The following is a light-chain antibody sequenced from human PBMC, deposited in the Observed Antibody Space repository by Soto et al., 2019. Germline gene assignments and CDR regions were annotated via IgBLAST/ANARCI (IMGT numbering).Light chain of an antibody. J-gene: IGKJ2*01. V-gene: IGKV1-39*01. CDR2: VAS. CDR3: QQTFSPPYT. CDR1: QSISNS. Sequence: DIQMTQSLSSLSASVGDTVTITCRASQSISNSLSWYQQKPGKAPKFLIYVASTLQRGVPSRFSGSGSGTDFTIPISSLQPEDVATYYCQQTFSPPYTFGQGTKLEIK.